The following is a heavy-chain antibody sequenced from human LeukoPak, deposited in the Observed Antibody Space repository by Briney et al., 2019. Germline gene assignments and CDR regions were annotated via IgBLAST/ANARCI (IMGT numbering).Heavy chain of an antibody. CDR1: GFIFSSYE. CDR3: ARGGNGFDP. J-gene: IGHJ5*02. Sequence: GGSLRLSCAASGFIFSSYEMHWVRQAPGKGLECVSYISSSGGTISYADSVKGRFTISRDNAKNALYLQMNSLRAEDTDNYYCARGGNGFDPWGQGTMVTVSS. D-gene: IGHD3-16*01. V-gene: IGHV3-48*03. CDR2: ISSSGGTI.